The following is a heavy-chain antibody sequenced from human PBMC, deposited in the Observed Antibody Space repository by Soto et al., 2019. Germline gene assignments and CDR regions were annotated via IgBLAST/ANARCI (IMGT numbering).Heavy chain of an antibody. CDR3: ARRIQFSGSYYDMDV. CDR2: INPYNGNA. V-gene: IGHV1-18*04. Sequence: QVQLVQSGAEVKKPGASVKVSCKASGYTFGRYGVTWVRQAPGQGLEWMGWINPYNGNANYGQKLQGRVTMTTDTFTSTAYMELRSLRSDDTAVYYCARRIQFSGSYYDMDVWGQGTTVTVSS. CDR1: GYTFGRYG. D-gene: IGHD1-26*01. J-gene: IGHJ6*02.